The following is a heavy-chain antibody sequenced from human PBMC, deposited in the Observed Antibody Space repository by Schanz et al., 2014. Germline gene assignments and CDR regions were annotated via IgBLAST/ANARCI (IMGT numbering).Heavy chain of an antibody. Sequence: QVQLVQSGAEVKKPGASVKVSCKASGYTFTSDSMHWVRQAPGQGLEWMGWISPYNGNTNYAQKLQGRVTMTIDPYTSTAYMELRSLRSDDTAVFYCARSGSSNWYFFDYWGQGTLVTVSS. J-gene: IGHJ4*02. CDR3: ARSGSSNWYFFDY. D-gene: IGHD6-13*01. CDR2: ISPYNGNT. V-gene: IGHV1-18*04. CDR1: GYTFTSDS.